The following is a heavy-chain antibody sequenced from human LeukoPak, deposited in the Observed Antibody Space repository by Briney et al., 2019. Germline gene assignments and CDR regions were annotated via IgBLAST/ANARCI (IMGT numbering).Heavy chain of an antibody. D-gene: IGHD3-10*01. V-gene: IGHV1-69*04. CDR1: GGTFSSYA. J-gene: IGHJ4*02. Sequence: SVKVSRKASGGTFSSYAISWVRQAPGQGLEWMGRIIPILGIANYAQKFQGRVTITADKSTSTAYMELSSLRSEDTAVYHCARFPLGTLYGSGTPNWGQGTLVTVSS. CDR2: IIPILGIA. CDR3: ARFPLGTLYGSGTPN.